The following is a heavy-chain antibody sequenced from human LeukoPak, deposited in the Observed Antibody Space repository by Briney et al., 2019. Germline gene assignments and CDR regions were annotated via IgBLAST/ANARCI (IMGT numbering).Heavy chain of an antibody. V-gene: IGHV6-1*01. CDR2: TYYRSNWYH. J-gene: IGHJ4*02. CDR3: ARFPGIGAQRCWFDY. CDR1: GDSVSSNSAA. Sequence: SQSLSLTCAISGDSVSSNSAAWSWLLQSRSRGLEGLGRTYYRSNWYHDYAASVQSRITITPDTSNNQFSLQLNSITPEDTAGYYCARFPGIGAQRCWFDYWGQGTLVTVSS. D-gene: IGHD2-15*01.